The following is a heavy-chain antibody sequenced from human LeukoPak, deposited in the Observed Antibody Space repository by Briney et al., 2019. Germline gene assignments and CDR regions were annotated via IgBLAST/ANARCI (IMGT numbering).Heavy chain of an antibody. CDR1: GFTFSSYS. CDR3: ARRDSSGYYYRFDY. V-gene: IGHV3-21*01. CDR2: ISSSSSYI. Sequence: PGGSLRLSCAASGFTFSSYSMNWVRQAPGKGLEWVSSISSSSSYINYADSVKGRFTISRDNAKNSLYLQMNSLRAEDTAVYYCARRDSSGYYYRFDYWGQGTLVTVSS. D-gene: IGHD3-22*01. J-gene: IGHJ4*02.